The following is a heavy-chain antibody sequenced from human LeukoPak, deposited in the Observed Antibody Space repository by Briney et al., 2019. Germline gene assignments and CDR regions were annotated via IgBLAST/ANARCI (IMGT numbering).Heavy chain of an antibody. Sequence: SETLSLTCTVSGGSISSGSYYWSWIRQPAGKGLEWIGRIYTSGSTNYNPSLKSRVTTSVDTSKNQFSLKLSSVTAADTAVYYCARDPTYYYDSSGYYGDAFDIWGQGTMVTVSS. CDR2: IYTSGST. V-gene: IGHV4-61*02. D-gene: IGHD3-22*01. CDR1: GGSISSGSYY. J-gene: IGHJ3*02. CDR3: ARDPTYYYDSSGYYGDAFDI.